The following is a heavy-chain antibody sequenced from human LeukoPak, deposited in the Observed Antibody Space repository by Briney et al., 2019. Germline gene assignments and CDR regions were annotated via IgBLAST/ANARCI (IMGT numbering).Heavy chain of an antibody. J-gene: IGHJ4*02. CDR1: GFTFSSFS. CDR2: IISSNSYI. Sequence: PGGSLRLSCAASGFTFSSFSMNWVRRAPGKGREWVSSIISSNSYIYYADSVKGRFTISRDNAKNSLFLQMNSLRTEDTAVYYCARTNYYDSSGYYYRGGYFDYWGQGTLVTVSS. V-gene: IGHV3-21*01. CDR3: ARTNYYDSSGYYYRGGYFDY. D-gene: IGHD3-22*01.